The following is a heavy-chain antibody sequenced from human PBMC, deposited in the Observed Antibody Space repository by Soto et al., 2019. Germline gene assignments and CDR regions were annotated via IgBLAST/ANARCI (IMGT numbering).Heavy chain of an antibody. J-gene: IGHJ3*02. Sequence: SETLSLTCTVSGGSISSYYWSWIRQPPGKGLEWIGYIYYSGSTNYNPSLKSRVTISVDTSKNQFYLKLSSVTPADTAVYYCAREGPTGVGGPASGIWGQGTMVTVSS. V-gene: IGHV4-59*01. CDR1: GGSISSYY. CDR2: IYYSGST. D-gene: IGHD2-21*01. CDR3: AREGPTGVGGPASGI.